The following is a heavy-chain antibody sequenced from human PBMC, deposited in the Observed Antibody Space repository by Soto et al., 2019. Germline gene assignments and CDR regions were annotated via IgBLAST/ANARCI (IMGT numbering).Heavy chain of an antibody. CDR3: ARRGRYGGRSYTG. Sequence: QMHIQQWGAGLLKPSETLSLTCAVSGGSFNDFYWNFVRQPPGEGLEWIGEVHHAGGTDYNPSLKSRVTISEDRSKNQLSLRLKSVTVADTATYYCARRGRYGGRSYTGWGQGTLVTVSS. CDR2: VHHAGGT. CDR1: GGSFNDFY. V-gene: IGHV4-34*01. D-gene: IGHD2-15*01. J-gene: IGHJ4*02.